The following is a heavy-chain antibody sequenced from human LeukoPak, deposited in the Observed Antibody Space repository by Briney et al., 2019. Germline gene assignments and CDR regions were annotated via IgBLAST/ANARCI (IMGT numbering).Heavy chain of an antibody. J-gene: IGHJ4*02. V-gene: IGHV4-39*01. CDR2: IYYSGNT. CDR1: VVSISRSNSY. Sequence: SETLSLTCTVSVVSISRSNSYWGWIRQPPGKGLEWIGSIYYSGNTYYNASLKSQVSISIDTSKNQFSLRLTSVTAADTAVYYCARQTGSGLFILPGGQGTLVTVSS. CDR3: ARQTGSGLFILP. D-gene: IGHD3/OR15-3a*01.